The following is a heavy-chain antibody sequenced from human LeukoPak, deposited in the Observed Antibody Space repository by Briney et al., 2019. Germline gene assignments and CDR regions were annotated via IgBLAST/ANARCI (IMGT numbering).Heavy chain of an antibody. CDR2: IYPGDSDT. J-gene: IGHJ3*02. CDR1: GYRFSSYW. CDR3: ARDIVSSMRGDTFDI. D-gene: IGHD1-26*01. Sequence: GESLKISCKGSGYRFSSYWIGWVRQMHGKGLEWMGIIYPGDSDTRYSPSFQGQVTISADKSISTAYLQWSSLRASDTAMYYCARDIVSSMRGDTFDIWGQGTMATVSS. V-gene: IGHV5-51*01.